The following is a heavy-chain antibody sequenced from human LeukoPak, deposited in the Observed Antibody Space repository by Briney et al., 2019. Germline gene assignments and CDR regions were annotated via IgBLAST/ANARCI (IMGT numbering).Heavy chain of an antibody. J-gene: IGHJ6*03. V-gene: IGHV4-34*01. D-gene: IGHD3-3*01. CDR1: GGSFGGYY. Sequence: PSETLSLTCAVYGGSFGGYYWSWIRQPPGKGLEWIGEINHSGSTNYNPSLKSRVTISVDTSKNQFSLKLSSVTAADTAVYYCARAFWSGQYYYYYYYMDVWGKGTTVTVSS. CDR3: ARAFWSGQYYYYYYYMDV. CDR2: INHSGST.